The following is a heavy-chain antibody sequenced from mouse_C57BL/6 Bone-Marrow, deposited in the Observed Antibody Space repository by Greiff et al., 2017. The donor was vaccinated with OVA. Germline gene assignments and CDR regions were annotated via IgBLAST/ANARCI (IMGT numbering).Heavy chain of an antibody. CDR2: IYPGSGST. J-gene: IGHJ1*03. CDR3: ARRGYGSSRGYFDG. D-gene: IGHD1-1*01. Sequence: QVQLQQSGAELVKPGASVKMSCKASGYTFTSYWITWVKQRPGQGLEWIGDIYPGSGSTNYNEKFKSKATLTVDTSSSTAYMQLSSLTSEDSAVDYCARRGYGSSRGYFDGWGTGTTVSVSS. V-gene: IGHV1-55*01. CDR1: GYTFTSYW.